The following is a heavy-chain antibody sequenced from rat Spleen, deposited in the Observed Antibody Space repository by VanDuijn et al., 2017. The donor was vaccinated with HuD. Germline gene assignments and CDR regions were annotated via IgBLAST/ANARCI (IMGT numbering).Heavy chain of an antibody. Sequence: EVQLQESGPGLLKPSQSLSLTCSVTGYSITSSYRWNWIRKFPGNKLEWMGYINSAGSTNYNPSLKSRISITRDTSKNQFFLQLNSVTTEDTATYYCARRRGQVYNNYFDYWGQGVMVTVSS. CDR1: GYSITSSYR. V-gene: IGHV3-3*01. CDR2: INSAGST. D-gene: IGHD1-10*01. J-gene: IGHJ2*01. CDR3: ARRRGQVYNNYFDY.